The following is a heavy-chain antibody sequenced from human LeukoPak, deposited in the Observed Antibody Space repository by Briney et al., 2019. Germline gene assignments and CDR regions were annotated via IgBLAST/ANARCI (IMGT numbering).Heavy chain of an antibody. Sequence: PSQTLSLTCTVSGGSISSGGYYWSWLRQLPGKGLEWIGYIDYSGTAYYNPSLKGRVTISIDTSNNQFSVKLSSVTAADTAVYYCARDSYSSSIRWFDSWGQGTLVIVSS. D-gene: IGHD6-6*01. CDR3: ARDSYSSSIRWFDS. CDR2: IDYSGTA. J-gene: IGHJ5*01. CDR1: GGSISSGGYY. V-gene: IGHV4-31*03.